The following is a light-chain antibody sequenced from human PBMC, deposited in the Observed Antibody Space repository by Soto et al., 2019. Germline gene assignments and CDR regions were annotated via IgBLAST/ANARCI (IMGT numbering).Light chain of an antibody. CDR3: SSYADGTLYV. V-gene: IGLV2-8*01. Sequence: QSVLTQPPSASGSPGQSVTISCTGTSSDVGGYNYVSWYQQHPGKAPKVMIYEVNKRPSGVPDRFSGSKSGNTASLTVSGLQAEDEADYHCSSYADGTLYVSGTGTKLT. J-gene: IGLJ1*01. CDR2: EVN. CDR1: SSDVGGYNY.